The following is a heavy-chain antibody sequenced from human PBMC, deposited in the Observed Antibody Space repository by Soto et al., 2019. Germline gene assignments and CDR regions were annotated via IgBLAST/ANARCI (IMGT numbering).Heavy chain of an antibody. CDR2: ISSSGTNT. D-gene: IGHD3-9*01. CDR1: GFTFSSYE. J-gene: IGHJ6*02. V-gene: IGHV3-48*03. Sequence: EAQLAESGGGLVQPGGSLRLSCAASGFTFSSYEMHWVRQAPGKGLEWVSYISSSGTNTYYTDSVQGRFTISRDNAKNSLYLQMNSLRAEDTAVYYCARDREVAIAIFTYSYGLDVWGQGTTVTVSS. CDR3: ARDREVAIAIFTYSYGLDV.